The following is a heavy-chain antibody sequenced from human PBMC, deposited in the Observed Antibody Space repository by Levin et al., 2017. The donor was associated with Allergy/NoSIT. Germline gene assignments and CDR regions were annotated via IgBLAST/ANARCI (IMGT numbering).Heavy chain of an antibody. CDR1: GDSISSSNYY. Sequence: SETLSLTCSVSGDSISSSNYYWGWVRQPPGEGLEWIGSIFFVGNTYYNPSLKSRVTIFIDTSKNRFSLQLGFVTAADTAVYYCARVRGSDGYGDDFDNWGQGTLVTVSS. CDR2: IFFVGNT. V-gene: IGHV4-39*01. J-gene: IGHJ4*02. D-gene: IGHD5-12*01. CDR3: ARVRGSDGYGDDFDN.